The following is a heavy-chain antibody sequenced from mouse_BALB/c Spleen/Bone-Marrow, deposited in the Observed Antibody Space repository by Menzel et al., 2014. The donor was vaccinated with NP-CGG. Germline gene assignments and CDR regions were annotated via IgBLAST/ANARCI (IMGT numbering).Heavy chain of an antibody. CDR2: IGHINRDT. V-gene: IGHV14-3*02. Sequence: EAKVVESGAEHVKPAASVKLSCTASVFNIKDTYMHWGRQRPEQGLEWTGRIGHINRDTKCAPKFQRKTTIAAVTSSTTACLQCSSLRSEDSAVYYFSSYYCCRNAITYWGQGTLVTVSS. J-gene: IGHJ3*01. CDR1: VFNIKDTY. CDR3: SSYYCCRNAITY. D-gene: IGHD1-1*01.